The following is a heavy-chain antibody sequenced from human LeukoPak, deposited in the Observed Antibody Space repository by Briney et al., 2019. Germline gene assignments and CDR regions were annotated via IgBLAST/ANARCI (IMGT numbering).Heavy chain of an antibody. Sequence: SETLSLTCAVYGGSFSGYYWSWIRQPPGKGREWIGEINHSGSTNYNPSLKSRVTISVDTSKNQFSLKLSSVTAADTAVYYCARGPYYYYMDVWGKGTTVTVSS. CDR2: INHSGST. CDR3: ARGPYYYYMDV. V-gene: IGHV4-34*01. J-gene: IGHJ6*03. CDR1: GGSFSGYY.